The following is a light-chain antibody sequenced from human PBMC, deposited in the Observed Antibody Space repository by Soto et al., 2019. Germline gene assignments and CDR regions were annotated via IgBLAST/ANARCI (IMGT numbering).Light chain of an antibody. CDR2: GAS. CDR3: QQYGGSPLYT. Sequence: EIGLPQSPGTLSLSPGDRATLSCRASQSVSSSDLSWYQQKPGQAPRLLSYGASTRATGIPDRFSGSGSGTDFTLTISRLEPEDFAVYYCQQYGGSPLYTFGQGTKLEIK. CDR1: QSVSSSD. V-gene: IGKV3-20*01. J-gene: IGKJ2*01.